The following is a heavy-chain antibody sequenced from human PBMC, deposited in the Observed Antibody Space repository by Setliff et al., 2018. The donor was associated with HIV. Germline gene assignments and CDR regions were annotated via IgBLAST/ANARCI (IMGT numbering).Heavy chain of an antibody. CDR2: INPTGGSK. V-gene: IGHV1-46*01. CDR1: GYSFTNHY. Sequence: GASVKVSCKPSGYSFTNHYMHWVRQAPGQGLAWMGVINPTGGSKRNTQKFQGRVAMTRDTSTSTVYMELSSPRSEDTAVYYCASAGAWQRNALDIWGQGTMVTVSS. J-gene: IGHJ3*02. D-gene: IGHD5-12*01. CDR3: ASAGAWQRNALDI.